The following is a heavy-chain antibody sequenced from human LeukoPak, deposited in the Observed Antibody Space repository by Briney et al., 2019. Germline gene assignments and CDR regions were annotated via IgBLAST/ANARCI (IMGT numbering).Heavy chain of an antibody. CDR1: GFTFSSYA. D-gene: IGHD3-22*01. Sequence: GGSLRLSCSASGFTFSSYAMHWVRQAPGKGLEYVSAISSNGGSTYYADSVKGRFTISRDNAKNSLYLQMNSLRAEDTALYYCAKSNYYDSSGYSNPFDYWGQGTLVTVSS. V-gene: IGHV3-64D*06. CDR3: AKSNYYDSSGYSNPFDY. J-gene: IGHJ4*02. CDR2: ISSNGGST.